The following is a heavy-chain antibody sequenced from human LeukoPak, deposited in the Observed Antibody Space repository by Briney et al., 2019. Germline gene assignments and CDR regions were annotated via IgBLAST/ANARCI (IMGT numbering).Heavy chain of an antibody. Sequence: SETLSLTCTVSGGSISSYYWSWIRQPPGKGLEWIGEINHSGSTNYNPSLKSRVTISVDTSKNQFSLKLSSVTAADTAVYYCARNPRGYSSSAFDYWGQGTLVTVSS. D-gene: IGHD6-6*01. CDR3: ARNPRGYSSSAFDY. J-gene: IGHJ4*02. CDR2: INHSGST. CDR1: GGSISSYY. V-gene: IGHV4-34*01.